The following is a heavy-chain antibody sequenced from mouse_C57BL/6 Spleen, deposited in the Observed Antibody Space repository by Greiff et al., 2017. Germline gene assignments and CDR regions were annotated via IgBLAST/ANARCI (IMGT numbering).Heavy chain of an antibody. Sequence: EVQLLESGGGLVQPKGSLKLSCAASGFTFTTYAMHWVRQAPGQGLEWVARIRRTSSNYATYYADSVKDRFTISRDDSESMLYLQMNDLKTEDTARYCCVREFITTMDDWGKGTSVTVSS. J-gene: IGHJ4*01. V-gene: IGHV10-3*01. D-gene: IGHD1-1*01. CDR3: VREFITTMDD. CDR1: GFTFTTYA. CDR2: IRRTSSNYAT.